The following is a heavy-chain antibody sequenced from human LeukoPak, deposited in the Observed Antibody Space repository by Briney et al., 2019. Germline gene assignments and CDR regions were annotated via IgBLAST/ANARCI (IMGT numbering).Heavy chain of an antibody. V-gene: IGHV3-20*04. CDR1: GFTFDDYG. J-gene: IGHJ4*02. D-gene: IGHD3-10*02. Sequence: PGGSLRLFCAASGFTFDDYGMSWVRQAPGKGLEWVSRINWNGGRTGYADSVKGRFTISRDNAKNSLYLHMNSLRAEDTALYYCARVFGESEDPLDFWGQGTLVTVSS. CDR2: INWNGGRT. CDR3: ARVFGESEDPLDF.